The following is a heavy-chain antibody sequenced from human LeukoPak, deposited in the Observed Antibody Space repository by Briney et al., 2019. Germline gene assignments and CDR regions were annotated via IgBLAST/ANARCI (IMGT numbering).Heavy chain of an antibody. CDR3: ARDTAMVPIVTIDY. Sequence: ASLKVSCKASRYTLTSYGISWVPHAPGQWLEWIGWISAYNGNTNYAQKLQGRVTMTIDTSTSTAYMELRSLRSDDTAVYYCARDTAMVPIVTIDYWGQGTLVTVSS. V-gene: IGHV1-18*01. CDR1: RYTLTSYG. D-gene: IGHD5-18*01. CDR2: ISAYNGNT. J-gene: IGHJ4*02.